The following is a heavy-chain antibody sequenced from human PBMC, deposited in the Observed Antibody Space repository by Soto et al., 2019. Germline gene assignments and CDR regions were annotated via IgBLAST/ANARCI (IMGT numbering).Heavy chain of an antibody. CDR1: GYTFTSYD. D-gene: IGHD2-2*01. V-gene: IGHV1-8*01. CDR3: ARATDIVVVPAATANWFDP. CDR2: MNPNSGNT. J-gene: IGHJ5*02. Sequence: ASVKVSCKASGYTFTSYDINWVRQAAGQGLEWMGWMNPNSGNTGYAQKFQGRVTMTRNTSISTAYMELSSLRSEDTAVYYCARATDIVVVPAATANWFDPWGQGTLVTV.